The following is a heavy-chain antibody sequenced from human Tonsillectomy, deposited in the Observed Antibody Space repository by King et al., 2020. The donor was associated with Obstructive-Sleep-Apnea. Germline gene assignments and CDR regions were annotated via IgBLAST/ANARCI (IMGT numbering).Heavy chain of an antibody. CDR3: TRAHSGGSGWPNDY. J-gene: IGHJ4*02. CDR2: IRSKAYGGTT. D-gene: IGHD6-19*01. CDR1: GFTFGDYA. Sequence: VQLVESGGGLVQPGRSLRLSCTASGFTFGDYAMSWFRQAPGKGLEWVGFIRSKAYGGTTEYAASVKGRFTISRDDSKSIAYLQMNSLKTEDTAVYYCTRAHSGGSGWPNDYWGQGTLVTVSS. V-gene: IGHV3-49*03.